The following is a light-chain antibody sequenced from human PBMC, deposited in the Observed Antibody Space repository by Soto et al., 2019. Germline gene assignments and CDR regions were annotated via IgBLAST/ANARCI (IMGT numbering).Light chain of an antibody. CDR2: HSS. V-gene: IGKV1-33*01. Sequence: DILMTQSPSSLYPSVGDRVTITCHASQDISKYLNWYQQKPGTPPKLLIYHSSNLETGVPSRFSGSGSGTHFILTIRRLQPEDVATYFCQQYDSFPRTFGEGTKRDLK. CDR1: QDISKY. J-gene: IGKJ2*01. CDR3: QQYDSFPRT.